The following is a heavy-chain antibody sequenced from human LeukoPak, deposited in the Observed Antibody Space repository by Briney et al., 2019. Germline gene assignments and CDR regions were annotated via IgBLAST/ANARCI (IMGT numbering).Heavy chain of an antibody. J-gene: IGHJ4*02. CDR1: GFTFSTYA. Sequence: GGSLRLSCEVSGFTFSTYAMNWVRQAPGKGLEWVSSISGSGGDAFYADSVKGRFTISRDNSKNTLYLHMNSLRAEDTAIYYCAKRSLDWLPEDYWGQGTLVTVSS. CDR3: AKRSLDWLPEDY. V-gene: IGHV3-23*01. D-gene: IGHD3-9*01. CDR2: ISGSGGDA.